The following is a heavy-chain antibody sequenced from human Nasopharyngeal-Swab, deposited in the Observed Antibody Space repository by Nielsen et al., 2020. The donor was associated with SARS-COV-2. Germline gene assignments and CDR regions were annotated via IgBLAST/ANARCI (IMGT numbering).Heavy chain of an antibody. V-gene: IGHV4-31*03. CDR1: GGSISSGGYY. J-gene: IGHJ5*02. Sequence: SETLSLTCTVSGGSISSGGYYWSWLRQHQGKGLEWIGYIYYSGSTYYNPSLKSRVTISVDTSKNQFSLKLSSVTAADTAVYYCARARVVVPAANNWFDPWGQGTLVTVSS. CDR3: ARARVVVPAANNWFDP. CDR2: IYYSGST. D-gene: IGHD2-2*01.